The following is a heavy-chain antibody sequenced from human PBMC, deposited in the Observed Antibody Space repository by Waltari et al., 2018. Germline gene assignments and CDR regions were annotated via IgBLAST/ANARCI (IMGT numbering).Heavy chain of an antibody. CDR1: GFTFSSYA. CDR3: ASSHAGSGDY. J-gene: IGHJ4*02. V-gene: IGHV3-23*01. Sequence: EVQLLESGGGLVQPGGSLRLSCAASGFTFSSYAMSWVRQAPGKGLEWVSAISCSGGSKYYADAVKGRFTISRDNSKNTLYLQMNSLRAEDTAVYYCASSHAGSGDYWGQGTLVTVSS. CDR2: ISCSGGSK. D-gene: IGHD2-15*01.